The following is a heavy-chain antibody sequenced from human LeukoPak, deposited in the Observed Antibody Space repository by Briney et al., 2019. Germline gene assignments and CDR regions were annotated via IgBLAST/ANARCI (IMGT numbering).Heavy chain of an antibody. Sequence: PGGSLRLSCAASGFTFSNYAMSWVRQAPGKGLEWVSSLSDNGGSPYYADSVKGRFTISRDNSKNTLYLHMNSLRVEDTAVYYCARVGEAWFGELNDAFDIWGQGTMVTVSA. J-gene: IGHJ3*02. CDR1: GFTFSNYA. CDR3: ARVGEAWFGELNDAFDI. CDR2: LSDNGGSP. V-gene: IGHV3-23*01. D-gene: IGHD3-10*01.